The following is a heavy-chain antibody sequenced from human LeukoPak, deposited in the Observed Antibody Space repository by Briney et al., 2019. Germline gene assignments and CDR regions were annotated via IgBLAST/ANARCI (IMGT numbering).Heavy chain of an antibody. D-gene: IGHD3-10*01. V-gene: IGHV1-46*01. CDR2: INPGGGST. CDR3: ARSETRVRGVKGARWFDP. Sequence: ASVKVSCKASGYTFTSYYMYWVRQAPGQGLEWMGLINPGGGSTNYAQKFQGRVTVTRDMSTSTVYMELSSLRSEDTAVYYCARSETRVRGVKGARWFDPWGQGTLVTVSS. J-gene: IGHJ5*02. CDR1: GYTFTSYY.